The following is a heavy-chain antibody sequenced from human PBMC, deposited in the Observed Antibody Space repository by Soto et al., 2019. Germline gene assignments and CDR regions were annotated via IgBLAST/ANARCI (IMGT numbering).Heavy chain of an antibody. V-gene: IGHV3-23*01. D-gene: IGHD3-3*01. J-gene: IGHJ5*02. Sequence: PGGSLRLSCAASGFTFSSYAMSWVRQAPGKGLEWVSAISGSGGSTYYADSVKGRFTISRDNSKNTLYLQMNSLRAEDTAVYYCSKSRTTIFGVVIGPYNWFDPWGQGTLVTVSS. CDR2: ISGSGGST. CDR3: SKSRTTIFGVVIGPYNWFDP. CDR1: GFTFSSYA.